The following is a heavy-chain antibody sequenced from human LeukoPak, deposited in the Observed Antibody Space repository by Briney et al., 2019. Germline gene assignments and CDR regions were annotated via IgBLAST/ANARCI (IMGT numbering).Heavy chain of an antibody. J-gene: IGHJ4*02. D-gene: IGHD5-12*01. CDR2: ISSSGSAI. V-gene: IGHV3-11*01. CDR3: ARDGGIVATMSDY. CDR1: GFTFSDYY. Sequence: PGGSLRLSCAASGFTFSDYYMSWIRQAPGKGLEWVSYISSSGSAIYYADSANGRFTISRDNAKNSLYLQMNSLRAEDTAVYYCARDGGIVATMSDYWGQGTLVTVSS.